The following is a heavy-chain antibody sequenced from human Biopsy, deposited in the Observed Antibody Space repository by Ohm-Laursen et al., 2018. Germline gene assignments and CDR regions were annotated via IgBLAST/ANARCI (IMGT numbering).Heavy chain of an antibody. J-gene: IGHJ6*02. CDR3: ARATNSTGWPYYYFYGMDV. V-gene: IGHV4-59*07. D-gene: IGHD2/OR15-2a*01. CDR1: GGSISSYY. Sequence: DTLSLTCTVSGGSISSYYWNWIRQPPGKGLEWIGYTYYSGSTNYNPSLKSRVTISVDTSKNQFSLRLNSVTAADTAVYYCARATNSTGWPYYYFYGMDVWGQGTTVTVSS. CDR2: TYYSGST.